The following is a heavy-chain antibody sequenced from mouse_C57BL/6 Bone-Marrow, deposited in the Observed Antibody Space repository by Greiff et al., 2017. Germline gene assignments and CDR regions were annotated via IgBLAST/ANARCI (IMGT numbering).Heavy chain of an antibody. V-gene: IGHV1-64*01. D-gene: IGHD1-1*01. CDR2: IHPNSGST. CDR3: ARPHYYGSSYGFAY. CDR1: GYTFTSYW. Sequence: QVPLKQPGAELVKPGASVKLSCKASGYTFTSYWMHWVKQRPGQGLEWIGMIHPNSGSTNYNEKFKSKATLTVDKSSSTAYMQISSLTSEDSAVYYCARPHYYGSSYGFAYWGQGTLVTVSA. J-gene: IGHJ3*01.